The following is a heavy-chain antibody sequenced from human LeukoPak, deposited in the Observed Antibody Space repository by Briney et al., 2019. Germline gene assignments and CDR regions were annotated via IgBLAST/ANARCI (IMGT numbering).Heavy chain of an antibody. CDR2: ISGSGGST. J-gene: IGHJ4*02. CDR1: GFTFSSYA. V-gene: IGHV3-23*01. D-gene: IGHD2-15*01. CDR3: AKDYIVVVVAATLFDY. Sequence: PGGSLRLSCAASGFTFSSYAMSWVRQAPGKGLEWVSAISGSGGSTYYADSVKGRFTISRDNSKNTLYLQMNSLRAEDTAVYYCAKDYIVVVVAATLFDYWGQGTLVTVSS.